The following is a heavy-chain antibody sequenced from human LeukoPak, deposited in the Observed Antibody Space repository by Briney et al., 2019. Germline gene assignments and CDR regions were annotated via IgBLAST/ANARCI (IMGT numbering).Heavy chain of an antibody. Sequence: GVSVKVSCKASGYTFTSYGISWVRQAPGQGLEWMGWISAYNGNTNYAQKLQGRVTMTTDTSTSTAYMELRSLRSDDTAVYYCYGDYLGYNYYYGMDVWGQGTTVTVSS. J-gene: IGHJ6*02. V-gene: IGHV1-18*01. D-gene: IGHD4-17*01. CDR3: YGDYLGYNYYYGMDV. CDR1: GYTFTSYG. CDR2: ISAYNGNT.